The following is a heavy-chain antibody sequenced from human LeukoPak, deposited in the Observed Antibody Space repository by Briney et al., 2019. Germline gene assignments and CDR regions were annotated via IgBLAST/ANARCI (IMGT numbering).Heavy chain of an antibody. J-gene: IGHJ4*02. V-gene: IGHV3-48*02. CDR1: GFTFSRFW. CDR2: ISSSSSTI. Sequence: GGSLRLSCAASGFTFSRFWMTWVRQAPGKGLEWVSYISSSSSTIYYADSVKGRFTISRDSAKNSLYLQMSSLRDEDTAVYYCARDRLTGYWGQGTLVTVSS. CDR3: ARDRLTGY. D-gene: IGHD1-14*01.